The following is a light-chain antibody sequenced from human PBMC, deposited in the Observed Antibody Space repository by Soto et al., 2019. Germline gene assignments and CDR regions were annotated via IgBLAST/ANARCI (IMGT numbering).Light chain of an antibody. Sequence: QSVLTQPPSVSGAPGQRVTISCTGSSSNLGADYDAHWYQQFPGTAPKLLMYANTNRPSGVPDRFSASKSGTSASLAITGLRPEDEADYYCLAYDSRLSGYVFGTGTKVTVL. CDR2: ANT. V-gene: IGLV1-40*01. CDR1: SSNLGADYD. CDR3: LAYDSRLSGYV. J-gene: IGLJ1*01.